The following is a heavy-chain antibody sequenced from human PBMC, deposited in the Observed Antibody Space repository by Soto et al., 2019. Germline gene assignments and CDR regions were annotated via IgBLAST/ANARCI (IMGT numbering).Heavy chain of an antibody. CDR2: IYYSGST. V-gene: IGHV4-59*01. J-gene: IGHJ5*02. D-gene: IGHD3-22*01. CDR3: AREVYYYDSSGYYT. CDR1: GGSISSYY. Sequence: SETLSLTCTVSGGSISSYYWSWIRQPPGKGLEWIGYIYYSGSTNYNPSLKSRVTISVDTSKNQFSLKLSSVTAADTAVYYCAREVYYYDSSGYYTWGQGTLVTVSS.